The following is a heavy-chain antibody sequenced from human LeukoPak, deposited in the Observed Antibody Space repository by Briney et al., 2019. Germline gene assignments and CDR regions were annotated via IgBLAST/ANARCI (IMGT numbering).Heavy chain of an antibody. V-gene: IGHV1-18*01. D-gene: IGHD3/OR15-3a*01. CDR1: GYTFTSYG. CDR2: ISAYNGNT. Sequence: ASVKVSCKASGYTFTSYGISWVRQAPGQGLECMGWISAYNGNTNYAQKLQGRVTMTTDTSTSTAYMELRSLRSDDPAVYYCARVGVDYTWFDPWGQGTLVTVSS. J-gene: IGHJ5*02. CDR3: ARVGVDYTWFDP.